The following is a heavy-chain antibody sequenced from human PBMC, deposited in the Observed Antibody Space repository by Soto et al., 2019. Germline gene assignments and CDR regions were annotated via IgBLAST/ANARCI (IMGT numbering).Heavy chain of an antibody. CDR1: GGTFSSYT. J-gene: IGHJ4*02. Sequence: QVQLVQSGAEVKKPGSSVKVSCKASGGTFSSYTISWVRQAPGQGLEWMGRIIPILGIAHYAQKFQGRVTITADKSTSTAYMELSSLRSEDTAVYYCASSTLIAVAGTSFDCWGKGTLVTVSS. CDR2: IIPILGIA. V-gene: IGHV1-69*02. D-gene: IGHD6-19*01. CDR3: ASSTLIAVAGTSFDC.